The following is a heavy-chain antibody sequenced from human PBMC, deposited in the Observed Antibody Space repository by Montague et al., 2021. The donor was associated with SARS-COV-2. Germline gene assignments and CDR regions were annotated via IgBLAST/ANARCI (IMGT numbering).Heavy chain of an antibody. J-gene: IGHJ5*02. V-gene: IGHV4-34*01. CDR2: ITHSGST. CDR3: ARGADYDFWSGFLRYKWFGP. D-gene: IGHD3-3*01. Sequence: SETLSLTCAVHTDSFSGYYWSWIRQSPGKGLEWIGEITHSGSTNHNPSLQSRVTISVDKSKKQVSLKLRSLTAADTAVYYCARGADYDFWSGFLRYKWFGPWGQGTPVIVSS. CDR1: TDSFSGYY.